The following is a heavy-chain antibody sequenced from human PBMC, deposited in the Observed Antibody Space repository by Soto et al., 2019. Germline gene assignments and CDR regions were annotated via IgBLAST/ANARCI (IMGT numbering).Heavy chain of an antibody. CDR3: ARELRVIVVVTASWFDP. V-gene: IGHV1-2*04. CDR1: GYIFSGYY. Sequence: GASVKVSCKASGYIFSGYYMHWVRQAPGQGLEWMGWINPDSGGTNYAQKFQGWVTMTRDTSASTAYMELSSLRSEDTVVYYCARELRVIVVVTASWFDPWGQGTLVTVSS. J-gene: IGHJ5*02. CDR2: INPDSGGT. D-gene: IGHD2-21*02.